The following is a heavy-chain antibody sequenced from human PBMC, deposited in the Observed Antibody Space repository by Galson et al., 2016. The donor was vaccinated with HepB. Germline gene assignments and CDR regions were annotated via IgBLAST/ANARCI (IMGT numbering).Heavy chain of an antibody. Sequence: SLRLSCAVSGFTFSSYAMHWVRRAPGMGLEWVSFISNDGNSVHYGDSVKGRLTVSRDNSNNTLFLQMSSLRPEDSAVYFCAKAPSPPALINLEQWGQGTLVTVSS. V-gene: IGHV3-30*18. CDR2: ISNDGNSV. J-gene: IGHJ4*02. D-gene: IGHD3-16*01. CDR3: AKAPSPPALINLEQ. CDR1: GFTFSSYA.